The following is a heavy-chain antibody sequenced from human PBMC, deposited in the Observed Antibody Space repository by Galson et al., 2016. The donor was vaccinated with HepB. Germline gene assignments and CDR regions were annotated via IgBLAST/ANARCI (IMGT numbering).Heavy chain of an antibody. J-gene: IGHJ4*02. D-gene: IGHD7-27*01. Sequence: SCAASGFTFNDYVMHWVRQLPGKGLEWVSGVNWNSATLAYADSVRGRFTISRDNAENSLYLQMNSLRAEDTALYYCAKGQTNWATFDSWGQGTLVTVSS. CDR1: GFTFNDYV. V-gene: IGHV3-9*01. CDR2: VNWNSATL. CDR3: AKGQTNWATFDS.